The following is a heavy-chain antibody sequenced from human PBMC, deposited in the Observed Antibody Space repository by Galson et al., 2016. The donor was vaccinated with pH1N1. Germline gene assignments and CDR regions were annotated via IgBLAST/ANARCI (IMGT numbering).Heavy chain of an antibody. D-gene: IGHD5-24*01. Sequence: QSGAEVKKAGESLKISCKGSGYTFTTYWIAWVRQMPGKGLEWMGIVYPPDSDTRYSPSFEGQVTISADKSISTAYLQWSSLKDSDTAVYYCARFIGGGYNIREFDYWGQGTQVTVSS. V-gene: IGHV5-51*03. J-gene: IGHJ4*02. CDR3: ARFIGGGYNIREFDY. CDR2: VYPPDSDT. CDR1: GYTFTTYW.